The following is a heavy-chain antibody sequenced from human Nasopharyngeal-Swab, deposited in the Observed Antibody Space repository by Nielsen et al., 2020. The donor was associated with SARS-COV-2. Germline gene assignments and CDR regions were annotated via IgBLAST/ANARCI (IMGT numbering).Heavy chain of an antibody. Sequence: VSVKVSCKASGYTFTDYYIQWVRQAPGQGLEWMGRINPNSGGTNYAQKFQGRVTMTRDTSITTAYMELSRLRSGDTAVYYCARDNFYNSSGYYSPDYWGQGTLVTVSS. CDR2: INPNSGGT. CDR1: GYTFTDYY. J-gene: IGHJ4*02. V-gene: IGHV1-2*06. CDR3: ARDNFYNSSGYYSPDY. D-gene: IGHD3-22*01.